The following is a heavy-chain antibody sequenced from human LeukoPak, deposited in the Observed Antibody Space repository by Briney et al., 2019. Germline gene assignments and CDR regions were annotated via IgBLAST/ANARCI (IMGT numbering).Heavy chain of an antibody. CDR1: GFPFNNYA. D-gene: IGHD6-19*01. CDR2: INPVGSET. CDR3: ARDSSDSFDF. V-gene: IGHV3-7*04. J-gene: IGHJ4*02. Sequence: QAGRSLRLSCAASGFPFNNYAIHWVRQAPGKGLEWVAIINPVGSETSHVDSVKGRFTISRDNAKNSLYLQMNSLRPEDTAVYYCARDSSDSFDFWGQGTLVTVSS.